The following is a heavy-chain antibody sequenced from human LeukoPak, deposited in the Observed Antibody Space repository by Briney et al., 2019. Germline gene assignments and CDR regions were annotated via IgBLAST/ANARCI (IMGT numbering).Heavy chain of an antibody. CDR3: ARQVPNCSSTSCPRPFDY. D-gene: IGHD2-2*01. CDR1: GGSISSSSYY. V-gene: IGHV4-39*01. Sequence: SETLSLTCTVSGGSISSSSYYWGWIRQPPGKGLEWIGSIYYSGSTYYNPSLKSRVTISVDTSKNQFSLKLSSVTAADTAVYYCARQVPNCSSTSCPRPFDYWGQGTLVTVSS. J-gene: IGHJ4*02. CDR2: IYYSGST.